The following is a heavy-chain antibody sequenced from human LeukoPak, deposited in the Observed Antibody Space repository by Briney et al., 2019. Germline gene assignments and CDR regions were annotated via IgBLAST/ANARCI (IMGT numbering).Heavy chain of an antibody. J-gene: IGHJ5*02. CDR3: ARDLRENWFDP. V-gene: IGHV1-18*01. Sequence: ASVKVSCKASGYTFTIYGISWVRQAPGQGLEWMGWISAYNGNTSYAQKLQGRVTMTTDTSTSTAYMELRSLRSDDTAVYYCARDLRENWFDPWGQGTLVTVPS. CDR1: GYTFTIYG. CDR2: ISAYNGNT. D-gene: IGHD3-3*01.